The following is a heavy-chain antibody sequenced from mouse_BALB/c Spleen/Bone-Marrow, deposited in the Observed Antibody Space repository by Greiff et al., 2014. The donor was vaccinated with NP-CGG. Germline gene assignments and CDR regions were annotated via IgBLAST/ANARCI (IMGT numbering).Heavy chain of an antibody. CDR3: ARGWLLSWFAY. CDR2: IYPYNGGT. Sequence: VQLQQSGPELVKPGASVKISCKASGYTFSDYNMHWVKQSHGKSLEWIGNIYPYNGGTGYNRKFKRKATLAVDNSSSTAYMELRSLTSEDSAVYHCARGWLLSWFAYWGQGTLVTVSA. CDR1: GYTFSDYN. J-gene: IGHJ3*01. D-gene: IGHD2-3*01. V-gene: IGHV1S29*02.